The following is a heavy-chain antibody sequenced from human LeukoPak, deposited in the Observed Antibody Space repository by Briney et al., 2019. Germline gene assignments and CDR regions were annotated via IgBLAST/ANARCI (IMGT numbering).Heavy chain of an antibody. CDR2: ISSDSSYI. CDR1: GFTFSSDA. V-gene: IGHV3-21*01. D-gene: IGHD3-10*02. Sequence: KPGGSLRLSCAASGFTFSSDAMSWVRQAPGKGLEWVASISSDSSYIDYADSVKGRFTISRDNAKNSLFLKTDTLRGDDTGIYYCARDPNVLGITPYYFDFWGQGTLVTVSS. CDR3: ARDPNVLGITPYYFDF. J-gene: IGHJ4*02.